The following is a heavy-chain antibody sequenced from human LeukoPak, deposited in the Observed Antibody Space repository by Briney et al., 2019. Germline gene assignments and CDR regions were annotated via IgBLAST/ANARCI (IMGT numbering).Heavy chain of an antibody. V-gene: IGHV1-18*01. D-gene: IGHD2-2*01. CDR2: ISAYNGNT. CDR3: ARDLSTENWFDP. J-gene: IGHJ5*02. Sequence: ASVKVSCKASGYSFTSYGISWVRQAPGQGLEWMGWISAYNGNTNYAQKLQGRVTMTRDTSTSTVYMELSSLRSEDTAVYYCARDLSTENWFDPWGQGTLVTVSS. CDR1: GYSFTSYG.